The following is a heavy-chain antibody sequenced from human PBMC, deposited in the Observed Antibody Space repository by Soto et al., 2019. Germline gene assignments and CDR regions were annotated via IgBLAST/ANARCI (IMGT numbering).Heavy chain of an antibody. CDR3: ARLPGVRGVFAGFNV. Sequence: GESLKISCKGSGYSFASYWISWVRQMPGKGLDWMGVIYPGDSDTRYSPSFHGQVTISADKSISTAYLQWSSLKASDTAMYFCARLPGVRGVFAGFNVWGQGTMVTVSS. CDR2: IYPGDSDT. J-gene: IGHJ3*01. CDR1: GYSFASYW. D-gene: IGHD3-10*01. V-gene: IGHV5-51*01.